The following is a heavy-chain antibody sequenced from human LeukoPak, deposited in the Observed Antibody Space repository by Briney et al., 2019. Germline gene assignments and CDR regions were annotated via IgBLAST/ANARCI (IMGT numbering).Heavy chain of an antibody. V-gene: IGHV4-31*03. J-gene: IGHJ6*02. Sequence: PSQTLSLTCTVSGGSISSGGYYWSWIRQHPGKGLEWIGYIYYSGSTYYNPSLKSRVTISVDTSKNQFSLKLSSVTAADTAVYYCARYCSGTSCHNYYYYGMDVWGQGTTVTVSS. CDR1: GGSISSGGYY. D-gene: IGHD2-2*02. CDR2: IYYSGST. CDR3: ARYCSGTSCHNYYYYGMDV.